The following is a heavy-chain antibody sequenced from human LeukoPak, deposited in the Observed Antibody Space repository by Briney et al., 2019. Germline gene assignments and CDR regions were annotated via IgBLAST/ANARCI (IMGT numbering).Heavy chain of an antibody. V-gene: IGHV3-7*01. J-gene: IGHJ4*02. CDR2: INQDGSER. D-gene: IGHD3-10*01. CDR3: ARGTLFRGVIIKPIDY. CDR1: GFTFSRNC. Sequence: GGSLKLSCAASGFTFSRNCMSWVSQAPGKGLEWVTNINQDGSERYYVDSVKGRFTISRDNAKNSLYLQMNSLRAEDTAVYYCARGTLFRGVIIKPIDYWGQGTLVTVSS.